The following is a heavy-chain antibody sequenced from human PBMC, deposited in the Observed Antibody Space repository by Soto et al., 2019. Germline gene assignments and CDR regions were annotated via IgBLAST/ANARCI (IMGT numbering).Heavy chain of an antibody. J-gene: IGHJ4*02. D-gene: IGHD6-13*01. V-gene: IGHV3-23*01. CDR2: ISGSGGST. CDR1: GFTFSSYA. CDR3: AKHIAAAGTGGDY. Sequence: EVQLLESGGGLIQPGGSLRLSCAASGFTFSSYAMSWVRQAPGKGLEWVSAISGSGGSTYYADSVKGRFTISRDNSKNTLYLQMNSLRAEDTAVYYCAKHIAAAGTGGDYWGQGTLVTVSS.